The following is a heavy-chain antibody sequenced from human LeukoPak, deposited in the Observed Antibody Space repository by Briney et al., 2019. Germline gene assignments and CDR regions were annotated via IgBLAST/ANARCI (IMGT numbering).Heavy chain of an antibody. J-gene: IGHJ6*03. Sequence: SETLSLTCTVSGGSISSGSYFWGWTRQSPGKGLEWIGSHYYSGSTYYNPSLKSRITISVDKSKNQFSLRLNSVTAADTAVYYCARVPPTMSTRVNYYYYYYMDVWGKGTTVTVSS. D-gene: IGHD3-10*02. CDR2: HYYSGST. CDR3: ARVPPTMSTRVNYYYYYYMDV. V-gene: IGHV4-39*07. CDR1: GGSISSGSYF.